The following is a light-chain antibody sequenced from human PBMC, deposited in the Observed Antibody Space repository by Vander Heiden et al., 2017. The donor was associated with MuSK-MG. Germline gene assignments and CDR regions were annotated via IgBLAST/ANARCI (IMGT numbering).Light chain of an antibody. Sequence: AIQLTQSPSSLSASVGDRVTITCRASQGISSALAWYQQKPGKAPKLLIYDASSSESGVPSRFSGSGSATDFTLTISILHPEDFATYYCQQVNTYPNTFGPGTLLEIK. CDR2: DAS. V-gene: IGKV1-13*02. CDR1: QGISSA. J-gene: IGKJ5*01. CDR3: QQVNTYPNT.